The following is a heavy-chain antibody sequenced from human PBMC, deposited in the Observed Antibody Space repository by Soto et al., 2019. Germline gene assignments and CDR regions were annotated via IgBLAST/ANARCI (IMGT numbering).Heavy chain of an antibody. D-gene: IGHD5-12*01. J-gene: IGHJ6*02. CDR1: GFTFRSYS. CDR2: ISYDGSNK. V-gene: IGHV3-30-3*01. CDR3: ARDYYRFNSGYGFSMDV. Sequence: GGALRLSCAAPGFTFRSYSIHWVSQGPGKGLEWVAVISYDGSNKYYADSVKGRFTISRDNSKNTLYLQMSSLRAEDTAVYYCARDYYRFNSGYGFSMDVWGQGTTVTVSS.